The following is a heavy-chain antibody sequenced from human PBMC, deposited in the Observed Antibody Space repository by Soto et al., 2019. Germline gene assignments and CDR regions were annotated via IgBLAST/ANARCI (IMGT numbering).Heavy chain of an antibody. CDR2: IYSSGNT. CDR1: GGTISGYY. CDR3: ARVKIFCDWSDP. V-gene: IGHV4-4*07. J-gene: IGHJ5*02. D-gene: IGHD3-9*01. Sequence: SETLSLTCSVSGGTISGYYWTWIRQPAGKGLEWIGRIYSSGNTKYNPSLQSRVTMSIDTSNNQFSLRLTSVTAADTAVYYWARVKIFCDWSDPWCQGTVVSVTS.